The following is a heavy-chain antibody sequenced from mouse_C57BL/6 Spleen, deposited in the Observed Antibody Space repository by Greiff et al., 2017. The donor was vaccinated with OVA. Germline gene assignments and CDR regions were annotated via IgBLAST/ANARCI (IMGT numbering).Heavy chain of an antibody. CDR2: IYPGDGDT. D-gene: IGHD3-2*02. CDR1: GYAFSSSW. CDR3: ARGSSGLFDY. J-gene: IGHJ2*01. Sequence: VKVVESGPELVKPGASVKISCKASGYAFSSSWMNWVKQRPGKGLEWIGRIYPGDGDTNYNGKFKGKATLTADKSSSTAYMQLSSLTSEDSAVYFCARGSSGLFDYWGQGTTLTVSS. V-gene: IGHV1-82*01.